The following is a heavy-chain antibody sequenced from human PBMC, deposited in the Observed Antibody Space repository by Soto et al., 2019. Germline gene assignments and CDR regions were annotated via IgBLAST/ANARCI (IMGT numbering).Heavy chain of an antibody. CDR2: VFHNGDA. D-gene: IGHD6-19*01. J-gene: IGHJ6*02. CDR1: GASASSDYR. CDR3: ARNRLRNGSSGYQHRGMDG. Sequence: QVHLQESGPTLVKVSGTRSLTCAVSGASASSDYRWSWVRQPPGKGLVWIGDVFHNGDATYNPALRSRLYIAPDAAKNDFELDLRSVTAADTAIYYCARNRLRNGSSGYQHRGMDGWGGGITVSVAS. V-gene: IGHV4-4*02.